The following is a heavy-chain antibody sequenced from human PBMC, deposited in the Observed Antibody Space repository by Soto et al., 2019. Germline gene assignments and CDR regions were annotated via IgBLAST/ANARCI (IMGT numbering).Heavy chain of an antibody. D-gene: IGHD4-17*01. CDR1: RGSISSYY. J-gene: IGHJ4*02. CDR3: ARGPPDDDSYFDY. CDR2: IYYSGTT. V-gene: IGHV4-59*01. Sequence: PSETLSLTCTVSRGSISSYYWSWIRQPPGKGLEWIGYIYYSGTTNYNPSLKSRVTMSVDTSRNQFSLKLTSVTAADTAVYYCARGPPDDDSYFDYWGQGTLVTVSS.